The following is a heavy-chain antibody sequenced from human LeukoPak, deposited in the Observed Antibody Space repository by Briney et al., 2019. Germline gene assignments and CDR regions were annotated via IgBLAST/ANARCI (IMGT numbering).Heavy chain of an antibody. CDR3: AREVFCSGGRCYSALKLWFDP. CDR2: IYTSGST. CDR1: GGSISSYY. Sequence: SETLSLTCTVSGGSISSYYWSWIRQPAGKGLEWIGRIYTSGSTNYNPSLKSRVTMSVDASKNQFSLKLSSVTAADTAVYYCAREVFCSGGRCYSALKLWFDPWGQGTLVTVSS. J-gene: IGHJ5*02. V-gene: IGHV4-4*07. D-gene: IGHD2-15*01.